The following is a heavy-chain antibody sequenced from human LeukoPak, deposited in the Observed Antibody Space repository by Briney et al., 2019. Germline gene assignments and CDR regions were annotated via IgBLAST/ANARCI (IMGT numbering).Heavy chain of an antibody. CDR2: ISYDGSNK. V-gene: IGHV3-30*18. CDR3: AKDRLRGSTTYTRFDY. Sequence: GRSLRLSCAASGFTFSSYGMHWVRPAPGKGLEWVAVISYDGSNKYYADSVKGRFTISRDNSKNTLYLQMNSLRAEDTAVYYCAKDRLRGSTTYTRFDYWGQGTLVTVSS. J-gene: IGHJ4*02. CDR1: GFTFSSYG. D-gene: IGHD2-2*01.